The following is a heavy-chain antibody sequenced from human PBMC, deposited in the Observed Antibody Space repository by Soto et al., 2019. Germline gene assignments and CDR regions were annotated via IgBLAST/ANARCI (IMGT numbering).Heavy chain of an antibody. Sequence: GGSLRLSCAASGFTFSSYAMSWVRQAPGKGLEWVSGIGGSGGSTFYADSVKGRFTISRDNSKNTLYLQMNSLRAEDTAVYYCAKRGIVIVPGAMFSWFDPWGQGTLVTVSS. D-gene: IGHD2-2*01. CDR3: AKRGIVIVPGAMFSWFDP. J-gene: IGHJ5*02. V-gene: IGHV3-23*01. CDR2: IGGSGGST. CDR1: GFTFSSYA.